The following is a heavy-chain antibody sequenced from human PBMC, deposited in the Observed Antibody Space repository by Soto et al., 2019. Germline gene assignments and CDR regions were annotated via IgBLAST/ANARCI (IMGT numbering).Heavy chain of an antibody. J-gene: IGHJ4*02. CDR1: GYTFTSSA. Sequence: SVKVSCKASGYTFTSSAMQWVRQARGQRLEWIGWIVVGSGNTNYAQKFQERVTITRDMSTSTAYMELSSLRSEDTAVYYCAADVPYSYGFYFDYWGQGTLVTVSS. CDR2: IVVGSGNT. CDR3: AADVPYSYGFYFDY. D-gene: IGHD5-18*01. V-gene: IGHV1-58*02.